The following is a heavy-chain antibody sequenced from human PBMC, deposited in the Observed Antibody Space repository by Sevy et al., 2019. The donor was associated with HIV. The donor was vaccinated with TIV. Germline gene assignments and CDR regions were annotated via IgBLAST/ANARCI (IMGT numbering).Heavy chain of an antibody. CDR1: GFTFSSYA. D-gene: IGHD3-3*01. Sequence: GGSLRLSCAASGFTFSSYAMSWVRQAPGKGLEWVSAISCSGGSTYYADSVKGRFTISRDNSKNTLYLQMNSLRAEDTAVYYGANDRAIAIFGVRWERYFEHWGQGTLVTVSS. V-gene: IGHV3-23*01. J-gene: IGHJ1*01. CDR3: ANDRAIAIFGVRWERYFEH. CDR2: ISCSGGST.